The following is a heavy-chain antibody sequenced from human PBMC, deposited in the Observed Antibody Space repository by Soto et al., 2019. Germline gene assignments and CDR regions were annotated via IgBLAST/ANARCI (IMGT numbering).Heavy chain of an antibody. CDR1: GGSIESFY. J-gene: IGHJ6*02. CDR3: ARDLWGYCGTDCYPLDV. Sequence: SETLSLTCTVSGGSIESFYWSWIRQPPGKGLEWIGYMYSTGSTVYNPSFKCRVTISVDTSKNQFSLKLNSVSAAYTAVYYCARDLWGYCGTDCYPLDVWGQGTTVTVSS. CDR2: MYSTGST. D-gene: IGHD2-21*02. V-gene: IGHV4-59*01.